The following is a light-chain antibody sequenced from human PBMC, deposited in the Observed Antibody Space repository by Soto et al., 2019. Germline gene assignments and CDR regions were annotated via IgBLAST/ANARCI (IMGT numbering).Light chain of an antibody. CDR1: QSISTY. J-gene: IGKJ1*01. Sequence: DIQMTQSPSSLSASVGDRVTITCRASQSISTYLNWYQQRPGKAPELLIYDASRLQSGVPSRFSDSGSVTEFALNISSLQPEDFATYCSQQSYTTPWTFGQGTKLESK. V-gene: IGKV1-39*01. CDR2: DAS. CDR3: QQSYTTPWT.